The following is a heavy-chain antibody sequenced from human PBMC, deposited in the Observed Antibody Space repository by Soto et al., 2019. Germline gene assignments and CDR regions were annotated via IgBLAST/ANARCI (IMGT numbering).Heavy chain of an antibody. J-gene: IGHJ4*02. CDR2: INHSGST. CDR1: GGSFSGYY. V-gene: IGHV4-34*01. CDR3: ARGLVSPRGYSYGLRFPYFDH. Sequence: QVQLQQWGAGLLKPSETLSLTCAVYGGSFSGYYWSWIRQPPGKGLEWIGEINHSGSTNYNPSLRSRVTISVDTSKNQFSLKLSSVTAADTAVYYCARGLVSPRGYSYGLRFPYFDHWGQGTLVTVSS. D-gene: IGHD5-18*01.